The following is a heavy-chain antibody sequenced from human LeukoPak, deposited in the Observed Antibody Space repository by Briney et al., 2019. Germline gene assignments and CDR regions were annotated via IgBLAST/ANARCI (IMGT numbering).Heavy chain of an antibody. CDR1: GGGFTTGGHF. CDR2: TYYRGSS. Sequence: SETLSLTCTVSGGGFTTGGHFWSWVRQHPGKGLEWIGDTYYRGSSYYNPSLETRVTISLDTSKNQVSLNLGSVTAADTAVYYCARGTVEEYYFYYMDVWGKGATVTVS. D-gene: IGHD6-19*01. V-gene: IGHV4-31*03. CDR3: ARGTVEEYYFYYMDV. J-gene: IGHJ6*03.